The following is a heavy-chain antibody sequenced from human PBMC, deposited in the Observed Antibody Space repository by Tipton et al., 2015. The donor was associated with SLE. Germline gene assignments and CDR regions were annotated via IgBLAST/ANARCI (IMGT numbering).Heavy chain of an antibody. CDR1: GGSFSGYY. CDR3: ARGEGIAAARGYLQH. V-gene: IGHV4-34*01. J-gene: IGHJ1*01. D-gene: IGHD6-13*01. CDR2: INHSGST. Sequence: TLSLTCAVYGGSFSGYYWSWIRQPPGKGLEWIGEINHSGSTNYNPSLKSRVTISVDTSKNQFSLKLSSVTAADTAVYYCARGEGIAAARGYLQHWGQGTLVTVSS.